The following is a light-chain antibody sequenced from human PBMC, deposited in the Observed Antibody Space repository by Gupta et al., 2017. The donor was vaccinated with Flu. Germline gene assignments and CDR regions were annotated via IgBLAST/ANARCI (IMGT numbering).Light chain of an antibody. J-gene: IGKJ1*01. CDR3: MQGTHWPRT. CDR2: NVS. V-gene: IGKV2-30*01. CDR1: QSLVYTDGDTY. Sequence: ISCRSSQSLVYTDGDTYLSWFHQRPGQSPRPLIYNVSNRDSGVPDRFSGSGSGTDFTLKISRVEADDVGVYYCMQGTHWPRTFGQGTKVEIE.